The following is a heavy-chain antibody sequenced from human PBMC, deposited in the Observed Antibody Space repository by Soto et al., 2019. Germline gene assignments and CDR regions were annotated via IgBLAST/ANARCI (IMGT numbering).Heavy chain of an antibody. Sequence: LSLTCTVSGGSISSGGYYWSWIRQHPGKGLEWIGYIYYSGSTYYNPSLKSRVTISVDTSKNQFSLKLSSVTAADTAVYYCARYRREAVAGYTLDNWGQGMLVTVSS. CDR2: IYYSGST. J-gene: IGHJ4*02. CDR3: ARYRREAVAGYTLDN. CDR1: GGSISSGGYY. V-gene: IGHV4-31*03. D-gene: IGHD6-13*01.